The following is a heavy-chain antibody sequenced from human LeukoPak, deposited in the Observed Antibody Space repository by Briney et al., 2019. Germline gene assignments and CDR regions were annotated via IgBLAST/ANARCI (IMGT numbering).Heavy chain of an antibody. CDR3: ARGRKGYYYYGMDV. CDR2: INHSGST. Sequence: PSETLSLTRAVYGGSFSGYYWSWIRQPPGKGLEWIGEINHSGSTNYNPSLKSRVTISVDTSKNQFSLKPSSVTAADTAVYYCARGRKGYYYYGMDVWGQGTTVTVSS. V-gene: IGHV4-34*01. J-gene: IGHJ6*02. CDR1: GGSFSGYY.